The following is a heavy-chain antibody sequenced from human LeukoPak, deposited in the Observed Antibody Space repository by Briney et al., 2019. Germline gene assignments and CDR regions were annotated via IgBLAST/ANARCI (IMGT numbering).Heavy chain of an antibody. Sequence: PSETLSLTCTVSGGSISSYYWSWIRQPAGKGLEWIGRIYTSGSTNYNPSLKSRVTMSVDTSKNQFSLKLSSVTAADTAVYYCARDGYSSSWYGGNYYYYMDVWGKGTTVTVSS. D-gene: IGHD6-13*01. CDR1: GGSISSYY. J-gene: IGHJ6*03. CDR3: ARDGYSSSWYGGNYYYYMDV. CDR2: IYTSGST. V-gene: IGHV4-4*07.